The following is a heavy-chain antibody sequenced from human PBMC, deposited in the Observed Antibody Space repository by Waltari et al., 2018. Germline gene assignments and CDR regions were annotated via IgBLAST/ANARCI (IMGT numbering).Heavy chain of an antibody. CDR2: SEAGGNT. CDR3: AKDSLFLSGSYFRH. Sequence: EVQLLESGGGFVQPGGSLRLSCAASGFAFSSNAMSWVRLAPGKGRGWVSGSEAGGNTYYADSVKGRFNISRDNSKNTVYLQMNGLRGEDTGLYYCAKDSLFLSGSYFRHWGLGTLVTVSS. J-gene: IGHJ1*01. D-gene: IGHD1-26*01. CDR1: GFAFSSNA. V-gene: IGHV3-23*03.